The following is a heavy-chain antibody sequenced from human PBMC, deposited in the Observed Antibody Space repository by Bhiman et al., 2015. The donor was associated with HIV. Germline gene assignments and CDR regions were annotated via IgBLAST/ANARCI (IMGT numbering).Heavy chain of an antibody. V-gene: IGHV3-13*01. CDR3: ARGVHFKLGYYMDV. Sequence: VHLVESGGGVVQPGGSLRLSCAVSGFTFDDYAMHWVRQAPGKGLEWVSAIGFAGDTYYSGSVKGRFTISRESAKNSLYLQMNSLRAGDTAVYYCARGVHFKLGYYMDVWGKGATVTVSS. CDR1: GFTFDDYA. CDR2: IGFAGDT. J-gene: IGHJ6*03. D-gene: IGHD3-10*01.